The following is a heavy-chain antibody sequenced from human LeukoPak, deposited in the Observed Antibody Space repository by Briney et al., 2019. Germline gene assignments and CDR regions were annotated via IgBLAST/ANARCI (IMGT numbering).Heavy chain of an antibody. V-gene: IGHV4-61*01. CDR1: GYSIRSGYY. J-gene: IGHJ6*03. CDR2: IYYSGST. CDR3: ARATYYYGSGSYIYYYMDV. D-gene: IGHD3-10*01. Sequence: PSETLSLTCTVSGYSIRSGYYWSWIRPPPGKGLEWIGYIYYSGSTNYNPSLKSRVTISVDTSKNQFSLKLSSVTAADTAVYYCARATYYYGSGSYIYYYMDVWAKGTTVTVSS.